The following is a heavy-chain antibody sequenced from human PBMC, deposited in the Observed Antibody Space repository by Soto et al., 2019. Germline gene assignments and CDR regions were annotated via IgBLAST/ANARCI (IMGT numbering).Heavy chain of an antibody. D-gene: IGHD2-21*01. CDR2: ITDTGVST. CDR1: EFTFYTNA. J-gene: IGHJ4*02. CDR3: AKDTPVVMFLFDS. Sequence: GGSLRLSCTASEFTFYTNAMTWVRQAPGKGLGWVSSITDTGVSTYYADSVKGRFTISRDNSRNTLYLQMNSLRTDDTAVYYCAKDTPVVMFLFDSWGRGTLVTVSS. V-gene: IGHV3-23*01.